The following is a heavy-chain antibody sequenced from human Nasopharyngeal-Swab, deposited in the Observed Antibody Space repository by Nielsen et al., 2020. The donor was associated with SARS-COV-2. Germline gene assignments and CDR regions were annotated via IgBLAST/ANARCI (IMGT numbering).Heavy chain of an antibody. CDR2: IIPIFGTA. CDR1: GGTFSSYA. J-gene: IGHJ6*02. CDR3: ARGYYGSANGYYYYGMDV. Sequence: SVKVSCKASGGTFSSYAISWVRQAPGQGLEWMGGIIPIFGTANYAQKFQGRVTITADESTSTAYMELSSLRSEDTAVYYCARGYYGSANGYYYYGMDVWGQGTTVTVSS. V-gene: IGHV1-69*13. D-gene: IGHD3-10*01.